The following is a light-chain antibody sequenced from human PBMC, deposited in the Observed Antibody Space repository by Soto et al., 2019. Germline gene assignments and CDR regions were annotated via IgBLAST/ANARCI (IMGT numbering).Light chain of an antibody. CDR3: QQYNSYST. Sequence: MTQSPATLSVSPGERVTLSCRASQSVASHLAWYQQKPGKAPKLLIYKASTLKSGVPSRFSGSGSGTEFTLTISSLQPDDFATYYCQQYNSYSTFGGGTKVDIK. CDR2: KAS. J-gene: IGKJ4*01. V-gene: IGKV1-5*03. CDR1: QSVASH.